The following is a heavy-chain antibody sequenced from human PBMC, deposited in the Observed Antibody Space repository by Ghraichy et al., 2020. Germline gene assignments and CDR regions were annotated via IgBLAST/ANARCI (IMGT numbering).Heavy chain of an antibody. Sequence: SETLSLTCVVYGGSFSGYYWSWIRQPPGKGLEWIGEINHSGSPNYYPSLKTRVTMSVDTSNSQFSLKLNSVTAADTAVYYCARVGRPPDCGGDCSKWFGPWGQGTLVTVSS. V-gene: IGHV4-34*01. D-gene: IGHD2-21*02. CDR3: ARVGRPPDCGGDCSKWFGP. CDR1: GGSFSGYY. CDR2: INHSGSP. J-gene: IGHJ5*02.